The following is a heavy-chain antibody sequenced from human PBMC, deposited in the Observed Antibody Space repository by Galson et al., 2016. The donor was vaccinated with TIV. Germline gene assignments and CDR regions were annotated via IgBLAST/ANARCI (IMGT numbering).Heavy chain of an antibody. D-gene: IGHD3-9*01. V-gene: IGHV4-39*07. CDR2: VYDNGQA. J-gene: IGHJ5*02. Sequence: SETLSLTCIVSGVSIITKSYYWCWIRQPPGKGLEWIGIVYDNGQAYYIPSLKSRVTISVDTSKNQFSLRVTSVTAADTAVYYCARQRTHPGPDFDSWFDPWGQGILVTVSS. CDR3: ARQRTHPGPDFDSWFDP. CDR1: GVSIITKSYY.